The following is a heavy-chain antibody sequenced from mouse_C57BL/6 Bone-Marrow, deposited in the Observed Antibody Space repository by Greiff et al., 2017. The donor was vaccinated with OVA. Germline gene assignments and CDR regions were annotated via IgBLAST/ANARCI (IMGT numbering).Heavy chain of an antibody. V-gene: IGHV1-26*01. J-gene: IGHJ2*01. CDR3: ARNDDYYEGY. CDR1: GYTFTDYY. Sequence: VQLQQSGPELVKPGASVKISCKASGYTFTDYYMNWVKQSHGKSLEWIGDINPNNGGTSYNQKFKGKATLTVDKSSSTAYMELRSLTSEESAVYYCARNDDYYEGYWGQGTTITVTA. CDR2: INPNNGGT. D-gene: IGHD2-3*01.